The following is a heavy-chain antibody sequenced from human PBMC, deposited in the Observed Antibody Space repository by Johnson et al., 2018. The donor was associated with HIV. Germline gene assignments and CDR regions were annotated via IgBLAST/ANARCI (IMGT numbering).Heavy chain of an antibody. CDR1: GFTFSSSW. V-gene: IGHV3-7*03. CDR2: IKCDGREK. CDR3: AKDSRYSYGPDAFDI. J-gene: IGHJ3*02. D-gene: IGHD5-18*01. Sequence: VRLVESGGGLVQPGGSLRLSCAASGFTFSSSWMHWVCQAPEKGLEWVADIKCDGREKYYVDSVKGRFTISRDNAKNSVDLQMNSLRAEDTAIYYCAKDSRYSYGPDAFDIWGQGTMVTVSS.